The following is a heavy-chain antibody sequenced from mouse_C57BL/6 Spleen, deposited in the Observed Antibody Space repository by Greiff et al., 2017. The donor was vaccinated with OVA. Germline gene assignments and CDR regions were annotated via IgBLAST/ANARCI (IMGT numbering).Heavy chain of an antibody. CDR2: IDPETGGT. CDR3: TRWGNGISPWFAY. D-gene: IGHD1-1*01. J-gene: IGHJ3*01. Sequence: ESGAELVRPGASVTLSCKASGYTFTDYEMHWVKQTPVHGLEWIGAIDPETGGTAYNQKFQGKAILPADKASSTAYMLHRSLTSDDSSFYYCTRWGNGISPWFAYWGQGTLVSVSA. V-gene: IGHV1-15*01. CDR1: GYTFTDYE.